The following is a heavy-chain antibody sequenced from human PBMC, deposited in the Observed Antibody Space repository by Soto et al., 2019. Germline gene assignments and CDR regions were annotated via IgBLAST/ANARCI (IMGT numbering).Heavy chain of an antibody. CDR1: GGSVSSGSYY. Sequence: QVQLQESGPGLVKPSETLSLTCTVSGGSVSSGSYYWSWIRQPPGKGLEWIGYIYYSGSTNYTPSHMRRVTISVDTSKNQFSLKLSSVTAADTAVYYCARDLPTMGRFDPWGQGTLVAVSS. V-gene: IGHV4-61*01. CDR2: IYYSGST. CDR3: ARDLPTMGRFDP. D-gene: IGHD3-10*01. J-gene: IGHJ5*02.